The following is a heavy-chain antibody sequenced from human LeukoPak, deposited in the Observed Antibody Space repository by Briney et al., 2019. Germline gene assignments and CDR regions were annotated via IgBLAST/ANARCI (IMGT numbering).Heavy chain of an antibody. V-gene: IGHV3-20*04. CDR1: GFTFDDYG. D-gene: IGHD3-22*01. J-gene: IGHJ6*03. CDR2: INWNGSST. Sequence: GGSLRLSCAASGFTFDDYGMSWVRQAPGKGLEWVSGINWNGSSTGYADSVKGRFTISRDNAKNSLYLQMNSLRAEDTALYYCARVRGYYYYYYYYMDVWGKGTTVTVSS. CDR3: ARVRGYYYYYYYYMDV.